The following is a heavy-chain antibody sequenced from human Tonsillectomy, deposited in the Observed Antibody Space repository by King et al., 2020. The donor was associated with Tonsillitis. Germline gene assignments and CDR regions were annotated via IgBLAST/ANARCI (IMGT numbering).Heavy chain of an antibody. V-gene: IGHV1-18*01. Sequence: QLVQSGAEVKKPGASVKVSCKASGYTFTSYGISWGRQAPGQGLEGRGWISAYNGNTNYAQKLQGRVTMTTDTSTTTAYMELRSLRSDDTAGYYCGRGGVINYDFWDGNIKSVDIIYVWGKGTPVTVSP. J-gene: IGHJ6*04. D-gene: IGHD3-3*01. CDR2: ISAYNGNT. CDR3: GRGGVINYDFWDGNIKSVDIIYV. CDR1: GYTFTSYG.